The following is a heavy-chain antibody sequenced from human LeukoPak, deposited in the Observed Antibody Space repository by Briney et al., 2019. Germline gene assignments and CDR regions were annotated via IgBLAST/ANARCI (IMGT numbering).Heavy chain of an antibody. V-gene: IGHV3-30-3*01. CDR3: ARGSPPDY. Sequence: GTSLRLSCAASGFILSTFAMYWVRQAPGKGLEWVAAISYDGSIEYYADSVKGRFTISRDNSKNTLFLQMNSLRVEDTAVYSCARGSPPDYWGLGTLVTVPS. CDR1: GFILSTFA. CDR2: ISYDGSIE. J-gene: IGHJ4*02.